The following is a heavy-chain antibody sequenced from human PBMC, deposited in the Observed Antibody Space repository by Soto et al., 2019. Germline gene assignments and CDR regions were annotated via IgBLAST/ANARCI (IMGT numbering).Heavy chain of an antibody. J-gene: IGHJ4*02. D-gene: IGHD2-2*01. CDR3: AGGGDIVVVPAAMPLGY. V-gene: IGHV3-9*01. CDR1: GFTFDDYA. Sequence: EVQLVESGGGLVQPGRSLRLSCAASGFTFDDYAMHWVRQAPGKGLEWVSGISWNSGSIGYADSVKGRFTTSRDNAKNSLYLQMNSLRAEDTALYYCAGGGDIVVVPAAMPLGYWGQGTLVTVSS. CDR2: ISWNSGSI.